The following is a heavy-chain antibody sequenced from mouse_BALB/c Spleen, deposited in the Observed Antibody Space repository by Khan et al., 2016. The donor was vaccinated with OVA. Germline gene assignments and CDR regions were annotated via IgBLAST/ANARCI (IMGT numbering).Heavy chain of an antibody. CDR3: ARGYDVVAY. V-gene: IGHV1-26*01. D-gene: IGHD2-14*01. Sequence: VQLQQSGPDLVKPGASVKISCKASGYSFTLYYMTWVKQSHGKSLEWIGRINPNTGCTDYNQEFKGKAILTADKSSTTAYMEIHSLTSEESAVYYCARGYDVVAYWGQGTLVTVSA. CDR2: INPNTGCT. CDR1: GYSFTLYY. J-gene: IGHJ3*01.